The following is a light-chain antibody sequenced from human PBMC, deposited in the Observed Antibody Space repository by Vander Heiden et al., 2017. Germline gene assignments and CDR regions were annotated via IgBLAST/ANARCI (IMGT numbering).Light chain of an antibody. Sequence: DIQMIQSPSSLSAFVGDRVTITCRASQSISSYLNWYQQKPGKAPKLLIYTASSLQSGVSSRFSGSGSGTDFTLTISSLQPEDFATYYCLHTYSTTWTFGQETKVEIK. CDR3: LHTYSTTWT. V-gene: IGKV1-39*01. CDR2: TAS. J-gene: IGKJ1*01. CDR1: QSISSY.